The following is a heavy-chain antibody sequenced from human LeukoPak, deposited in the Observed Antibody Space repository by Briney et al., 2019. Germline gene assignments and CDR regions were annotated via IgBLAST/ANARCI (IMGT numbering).Heavy chain of an antibody. D-gene: IGHD6-19*01. CDR2: VHPADSET. CDR1: GSRFSSYW. Sequence: GASLKISCKGSGSRFSSYWIGGGRQMPGKGLERVGIVHPADSETRYSPSFQGQVTISADKSISATYLQWSSLKASDTAMYYCARDSGSGWSIVVYWGQGTLVTVSS. CDR3: ARDSGSGWSIVVY. J-gene: IGHJ4*02. V-gene: IGHV5-51*01.